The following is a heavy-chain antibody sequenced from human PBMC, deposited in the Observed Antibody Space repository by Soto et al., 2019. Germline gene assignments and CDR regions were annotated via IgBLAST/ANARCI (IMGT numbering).Heavy chain of an antibody. CDR1: GSPVTAYY. J-gene: IGHJ3*02. D-gene: IGHD3-3*01. Sequence: QLHLVQSGAVVKKPGASVTVSCSASGSPVTAYYMHWVRQAPGRGLEWLGGINPATGAAKYTQTFQGRVTMTRDTSTSTVFRELSGLASEDTAVFYCARGGGVGVAGSAAFDMWGQGTLVTVSS. CDR2: INPATGAA. V-gene: IGHV1-2*02. CDR3: ARGGGVGVAGSAAFDM.